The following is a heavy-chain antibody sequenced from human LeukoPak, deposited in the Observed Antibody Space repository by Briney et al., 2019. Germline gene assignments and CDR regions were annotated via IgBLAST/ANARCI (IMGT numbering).Heavy chain of an antibody. CDR3: ARPYYYDSSGYRDY. Sequence: GESLKISCKGSGYSFTSYWIGWVRQMPGKGLEWMGIIYPGDSGTRYSPSFQGQVTISADKSISTAYLQWSSLKASDTAIYYCARPYYYDSSGYRDYWGQGTLVTVSS. V-gene: IGHV5-51*01. CDR1: GYSFTSYW. J-gene: IGHJ4*02. D-gene: IGHD3-22*01. CDR2: IYPGDSGT.